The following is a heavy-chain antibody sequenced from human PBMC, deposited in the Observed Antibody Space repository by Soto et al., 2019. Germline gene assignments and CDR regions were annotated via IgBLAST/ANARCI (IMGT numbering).Heavy chain of an antibody. J-gene: IGHJ4*02. CDR3: ARAVYDSPPDY. D-gene: IGHD5-12*01. CDR2: ISSSSSYT. Sequence: QVQLVESGGGLVKPGGSLRLSCAASGFTFSDYYMSWIRQAPGKGLEWVSYISSSSSYTNYADSAKGRFTISRDTAKNSLYLQMNSLRAEDTAVYYCARAVYDSPPDYWGQGTLVTVSS. CDR1: GFTFSDYY. V-gene: IGHV3-11*06.